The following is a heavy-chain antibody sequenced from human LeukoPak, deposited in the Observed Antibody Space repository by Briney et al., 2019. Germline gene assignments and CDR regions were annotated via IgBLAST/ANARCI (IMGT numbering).Heavy chain of an antibody. J-gene: IGHJ4*02. CDR1: GFTFSIYT. Sequence: GGPLRLSCEASGFTFSIYTMNWVRQAPGKGLEWVSIISAGSRHIYYADSVRGRFTISRDNSKNTLYLQMNSLRAEDTAVYYCAKRGYFDWLPQEPFDYWGQGTLVTVSS. V-gene: IGHV3-21*04. CDR3: AKRGYFDWLPQEPFDY. CDR2: ISAGSRHI. D-gene: IGHD3-9*01.